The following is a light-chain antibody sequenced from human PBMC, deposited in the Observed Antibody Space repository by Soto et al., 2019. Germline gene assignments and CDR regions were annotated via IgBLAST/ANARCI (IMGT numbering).Light chain of an antibody. Sequence: EIVLTQSPGTLSLSPGERATLSCRASQSVSSTYLAWYQQKPGQAPRLLIYGSSSRATGIPDRFSGSGSGTDFTLTISRLEPEDFAVYYCQQYGSSPFSVTFGGGTKVEIK. V-gene: IGKV3-20*01. CDR3: QQYGSSPFSVT. CDR1: QSVSSTY. CDR2: GSS. J-gene: IGKJ4*01.